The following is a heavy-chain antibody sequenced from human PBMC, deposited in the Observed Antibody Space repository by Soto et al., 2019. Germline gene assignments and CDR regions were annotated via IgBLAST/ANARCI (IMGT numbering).Heavy chain of an antibody. CDR1: GFTVSSNY. D-gene: IGHD3-22*01. J-gene: IGHJ4*02. V-gene: IGHV3-66*01. CDR3: ASGRAYYYDSSGYVH. Sequence: GGSLRLSCAASGFTVSSNYMSWVRQAPGKGLEWVSVIYSGGSTYYADSVKGRFTISRDNSKNTLYLQMNSLRAEDTAVYYCASGRAYYYDSSGYVHWGQGTLVTVSS. CDR2: IYSGGST.